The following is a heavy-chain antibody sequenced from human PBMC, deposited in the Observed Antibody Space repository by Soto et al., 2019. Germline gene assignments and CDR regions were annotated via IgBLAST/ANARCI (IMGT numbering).Heavy chain of an antibody. V-gene: IGHV3-21*01. J-gene: IGHJ6*02. D-gene: IGHD3-10*01. Sequence: EVQLVESGGGLVKPGGSLRLSCAASGFIFDIYSMTWVRQAPGKGLEWVSSISSSSSYIYYADSVKGRFNISRDNAENSLYLQMSSLSADDTAVYYCARDRGAASDIRYYYYGIDVWGQGTTVTVSS. CDR2: ISSSSSYI. CDR3: ARDRGAASDIRYYYYGIDV. CDR1: GFIFDIYS.